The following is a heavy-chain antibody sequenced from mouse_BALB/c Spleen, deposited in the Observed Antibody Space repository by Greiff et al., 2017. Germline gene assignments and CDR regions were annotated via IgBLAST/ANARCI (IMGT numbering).Heavy chain of an antibody. CDR3: ARRDYDF. D-gene: IGHD2-4*01. Sequence: QVHVKQSGAELAKPGASVKMSCKASGYTFTSYWMHWVKQRPGQGLEWIGYINPSTGYTEYNQKFKDKATLTADKSSSTAYMQLSSLTSEDSAVYYCARRDYDFWGQGTLVTVSA. V-gene: IGHV1-7*01. CDR1: GYTFTSYW. J-gene: IGHJ3*01. CDR2: INPSTGYT.